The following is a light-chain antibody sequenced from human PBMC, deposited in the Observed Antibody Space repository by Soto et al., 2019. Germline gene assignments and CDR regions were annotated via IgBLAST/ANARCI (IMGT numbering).Light chain of an antibody. CDR3: SSYAGSNNYV. Sequence: QSVLTQPPSASGSPGQSVTISCTGTSSDVGGYNYVSWYQQHPGRPPKLMIYEVTKRPLGVPDRFSGSKSGNTASLTVSGLQAEDEADYYSSSYAGSNNYVFGPGTKVTVL. J-gene: IGLJ1*01. CDR2: EVT. V-gene: IGLV2-8*01. CDR1: SSDVGGYNY.